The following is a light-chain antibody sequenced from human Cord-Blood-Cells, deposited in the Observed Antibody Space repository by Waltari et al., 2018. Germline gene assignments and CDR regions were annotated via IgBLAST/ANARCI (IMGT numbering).Light chain of an antibody. CDR2: RNN. J-gene: IGLJ3*02. CDR3: AAWDDSLSGWV. V-gene: IGLV1-47*01. Sequence: QSVLTQPPSASGTPGQRVTISCSGSRSTTGSNNVYWYQQRPGPAPKLLIYRNNQRPSGVPDRFSGSKSGTSASLAISGLPSEDEADYYCAAWDDSLSGWVFGGGTKLTVL. CDR1: RSTTGSNN.